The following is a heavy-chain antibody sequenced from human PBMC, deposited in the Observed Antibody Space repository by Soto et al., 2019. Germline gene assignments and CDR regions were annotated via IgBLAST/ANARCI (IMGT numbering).Heavy chain of an antibody. V-gene: IGHV1-8*01. Sequence: QVQLVQSGAEVKKPGASVKVSCKASGYTFTSYDINWVRQATGQGLEWMGRMNPNNGNTAYAQKFQGTLTMTRSTSIRTAYLELRSLRSEDTAVYYCARGADNWNDGYWFDPWGQGTLVTVSS. CDR2: MNPNNGNT. CDR1: GYTFTSYD. D-gene: IGHD1-1*01. CDR3: ARGADNWNDGYWFDP. J-gene: IGHJ5*02.